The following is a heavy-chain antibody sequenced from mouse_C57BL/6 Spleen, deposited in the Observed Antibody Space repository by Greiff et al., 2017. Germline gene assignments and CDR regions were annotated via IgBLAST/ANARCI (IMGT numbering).Heavy chain of an antibody. J-gene: IGHJ2*01. Sequence: VQLQQSGAELVKPGASVKLSCTASGFNIKDYYMHWVKQRTEQGLEWIVRIDPEDGETKYAPKFQGKATITADTSSNTAYLQLSSLTSEDTAVYYCARSGQYYFDYWGQGTTRTVSS. CDR1: GFNIKDYY. CDR2: IDPEDGET. CDR3: ARSGQYYFDY. D-gene: IGHD3-1*01. V-gene: IGHV14-2*01.